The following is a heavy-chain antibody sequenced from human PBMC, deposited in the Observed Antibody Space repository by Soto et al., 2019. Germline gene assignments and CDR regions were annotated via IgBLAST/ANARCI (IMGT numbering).Heavy chain of an antibody. D-gene: IGHD3-10*01. J-gene: IGHJ4*02. CDR2: IVSGGAT. V-gene: IGHV3-23*01. Sequence: GGSLRLSCAASGITFRNYAMSWVRQAPGKGLEWVSAIVSGGATDYADSVKGRFTISRDNSKNTLYLQMNSLGADDTAVYYCATRTPYGSGSSPLDHWGQGTLVTVSS. CDR3: ATRTPYGSGSSPLDH. CDR1: GITFRNYA.